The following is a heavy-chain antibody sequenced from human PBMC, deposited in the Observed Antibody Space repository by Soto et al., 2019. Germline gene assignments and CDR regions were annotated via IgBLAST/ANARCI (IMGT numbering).Heavy chain of an antibody. J-gene: IGHJ4*02. V-gene: IGHV4-31*03. Sequence: QVQLQESGPGLVKPSRTLSLTCTVSGGSISRGGYYWSWIRQHPGKGLEGIGYIYYSGSTYYNPSLKSRVTISVDASKNQFHLKLSEVTAADTAVYYCARVTAPYYYDSSGYFDYWGQGTLVTVSS. D-gene: IGHD3-22*01. CDR2: IYYSGST. CDR1: GGSISRGGYY. CDR3: ARVTAPYYYDSSGYFDY.